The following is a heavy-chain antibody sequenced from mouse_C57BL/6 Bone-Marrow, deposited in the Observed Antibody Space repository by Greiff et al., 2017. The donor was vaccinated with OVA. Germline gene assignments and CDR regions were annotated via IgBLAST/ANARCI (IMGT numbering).Heavy chain of an antibody. CDR1: GYTFTSYW. J-gene: IGHJ3*01. Sequence: VQLQQPGAELVRPGSSVKLSCKASGYTFTSYWMDWVKQRPGQGLEWIGNIYPSDSETHYNQKFKDKATLTVYKSSSTAYMQLSSLTSEDSAGYYCARRGDGYFAWFAYWGQGTLVTVSA. CDR3: ARRGDGYFAWFAY. V-gene: IGHV1-61*01. D-gene: IGHD2-3*01. CDR2: IYPSDSET.